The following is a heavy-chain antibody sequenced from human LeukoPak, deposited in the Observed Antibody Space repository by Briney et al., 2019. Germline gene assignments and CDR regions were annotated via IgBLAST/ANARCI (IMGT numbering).Heavy chain of an antibody. V-gene: IGHV4-4*07. D-gene: IGHD6-13*01. Sequence: SETLSLTCSVSGVSISYYYWTWIRQPAGKGLEWIGRIYTTESTNYNPSLKRRVTMSVDTSKNQFSLKLSSVAAADTAVYYCAMQLAAAGTAGFDYWGQGTLVTVSS. J-gene: IGHJ4*02. CDR1: GVSISYYY. CDR3: AMQLAAAGTAGFDY. CDR2: IYTTEST.